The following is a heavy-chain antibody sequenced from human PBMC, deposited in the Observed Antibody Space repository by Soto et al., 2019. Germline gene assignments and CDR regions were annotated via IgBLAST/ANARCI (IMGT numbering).Heavy chain of an antibody. V-gene: IGHV4-30-4*01. J-gene: IGHJ4*02. CDR3: ARVPSGNRRSDYSNYKEEYYFDY. CDR2: IYYSGST. D-gene: IGHD4-4*01. Sequence: QVQLQESGPGLVKPSQTLSLTCTVSGGSISSGDYYWSWIRQPPGKGLEWIGYIYYSGSTYYNPSLKSRVTISVDTSKNQFSLKLSSVTAADTAVYYCARVPSGNRRSDYSNYKEEYYFDYWGQGTLVTVSS. CDR1: GGSISSGDYY.